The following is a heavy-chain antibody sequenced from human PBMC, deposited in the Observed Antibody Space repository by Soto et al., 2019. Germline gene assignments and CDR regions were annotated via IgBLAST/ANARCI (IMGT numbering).Heavy chain of an antibody. J-gene: IGHJ4*02. V-gene: IGHV3-30*18. CDR2: ISSDGVNK. Sequence: QVQLVESGGGVVQPGRSLRLSCTASGFTFNTYAMHWVRQAPGRGLEWVAIISSDGVNKYYADAVKGRFTISRDNSKNTLYVQMNSLRAEDTAVYYCAKDPITNGWSANYFDYWGQGTLVTVSS. D-gene: IGHD6-19*01. CDR1: GFTFNTYA. CDR3: AKDPITNGWSANYFDY.